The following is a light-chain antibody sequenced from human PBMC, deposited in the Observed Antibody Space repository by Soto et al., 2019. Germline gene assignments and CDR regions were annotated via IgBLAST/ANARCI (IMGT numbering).Light chain of an antibody. V-gene: IGLV7-43*01. CDR1: TGAVTSGYY. CDR2: ATI. Sequence: QAVVTQEPSLTVSPGGTVTLTCASSTGAVTSGYYPNWFQQKPGQAPRALIYATINKHSWTPARFSGSLLGGKATLTLSGVQPEYEAEYFCLLYYGGAQPLWVFGGGTKLTVL. J-gene: IGLJ3*02. CDR3: LLYYGGAQPLWV.